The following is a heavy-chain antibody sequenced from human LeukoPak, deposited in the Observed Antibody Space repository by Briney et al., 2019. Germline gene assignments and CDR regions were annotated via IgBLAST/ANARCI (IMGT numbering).Heavy chain of an antibody. D-gene: IGHD3-9*01. J-gene: IGHJ4*02. CDR2: IYYSGST. V-gene: IGHV4-59*01. CDR1: GGSISSYY. Sequence: SETLSLTCTVSGGSISSYYWSWIRQPPGKGLEWIGYIYYSGSTNYNPSLKSRVTISVDTSKNQFSLKLSSVTAADTAVYYCARVHHGYDIYYFDYWGQGTLVTVSS. CDR3: ARVHHGYDIYYFDY.